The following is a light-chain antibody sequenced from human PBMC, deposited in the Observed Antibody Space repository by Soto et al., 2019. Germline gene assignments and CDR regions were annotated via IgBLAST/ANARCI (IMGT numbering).Light chain of an antibody. V-gene: IGKV1-39*01. CDR3: HHRYSTLSIT. Sequence: DIQMTQSPSSLSASVGDRVTITCRASESISRHVNWYQQKQGKAPKLLISAAASLQNGVTSRFSGGGSSTDFRLTISNLQLEDFATYYCHHRYSTLSITFGQGTRLEIK. CDR1: ESISRH. J-gene: IGKJ5*01. CDR2: AAA.